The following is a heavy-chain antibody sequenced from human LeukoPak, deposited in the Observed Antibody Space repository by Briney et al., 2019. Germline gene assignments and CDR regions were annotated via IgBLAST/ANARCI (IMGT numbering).Heavy chain of an antibody. CDR1: TFTFNYYA. CDR2: IRGSRGIT. Sequence: GGSLRLSCVASTFTFNYYAINWVRQAPGKGLEWVSAIRGSRGITYYADSVRGRFTISRDSPKNTLYLQMNSLRSEDTAVYYCAIQLGQYYFDFWGQGTLVTVSS. CDR3: AIQLGQYYFDF. D-gene: IGHD3-16*01. J-gene: IGHJ4*01. V-gene: IGHV3-23*01.